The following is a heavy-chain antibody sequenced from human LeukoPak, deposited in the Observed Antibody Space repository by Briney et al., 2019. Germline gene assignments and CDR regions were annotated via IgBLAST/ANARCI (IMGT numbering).Heavy chain of an antibody. CDR2: ISYNGST. CDR3: ARHSGTYYTYYFDY. J-gene: IGHJ4*02. Sequence: SETLSLTYTVSGGSISSGSYYWGWIRQPPGKGLEWIGSISYNGSTDCNPSLKSRVTISVDTSKNQFSLKLSSVTAADTAVYYCARHSGTYYTYYFDYWGQGTLVTVSS. V-gene: IGHV4-39*01. CDR1: GGSISSGSYY. D-gene: IGHD1-26*01.